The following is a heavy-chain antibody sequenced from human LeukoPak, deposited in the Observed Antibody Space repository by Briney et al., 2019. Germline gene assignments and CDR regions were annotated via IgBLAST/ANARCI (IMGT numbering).Heavy chain of an antibody. CDR1: GFTFSSYA. D-gene: IGHD2-2*01. CDR3: ARDPGYCSSTSCYLFDY. Sequence: GGSLRLSCAASGFTFSSYAMSWVRQAPGKGLEWVSAIRGSGGSTYYADSVKGRFTISRDNSKNTLYLQMNSLRAEDTAVYYCARDPGYCSSTSCYLFDYWGQGTLVTVSS. V-gene: IGHV3-23*01. J-gene: IGHJ4*02. CDR2: IRGSGGST.